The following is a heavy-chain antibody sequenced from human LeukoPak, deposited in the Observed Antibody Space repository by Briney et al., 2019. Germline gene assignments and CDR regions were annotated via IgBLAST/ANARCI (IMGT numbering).Heavy chain of an antibody. CDR3: ARDTPWYYYGSGTSSPLGGMDV. V-gene: IGHV4-59*12. J-gene: IGHJ6*02. D-gene: IGHD3-10*01. CDR1: GGSISSYY. Sequence: SETLSLTCTVSGGSISSYYWSWIRQPPGKGLEWIGSIYYSGSTYYNPSLKSRVTISVDTSKNQFSLKLSSVTAADTAVYYCARDTPWYYYGSGTSSPLGGMDVWGQGTTVTVSS. CDR2: IYYSGST.